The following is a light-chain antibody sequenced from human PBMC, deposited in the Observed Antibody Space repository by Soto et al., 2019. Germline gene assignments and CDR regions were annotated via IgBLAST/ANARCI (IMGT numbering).Light chain of an antibody. CDR2: QDS. Sequence: SYELTQPPSVSVSPGQTDSITCSGDKLGDKYACWYQQKPGQSPVLVIYQDSKRPSGIPERFSGSNSGNTATLTISGTQAMDEADYYCQAWDSSTVVFGRGTKLTVL. V-gene: IGLV3-1*01. CDR3: QAWDSSTVV. CDR1: KLGDKY. J-gene: IGLJ2*01.